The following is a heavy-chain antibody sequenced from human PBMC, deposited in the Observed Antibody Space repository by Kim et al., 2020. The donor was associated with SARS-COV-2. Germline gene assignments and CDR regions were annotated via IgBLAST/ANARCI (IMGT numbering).Heavy chain of an antibody. V-gene: IGHV3-53*01. Sequence: GGSLRLSCAASGFTVSSNYMSWVRQAPGKGLEWVSVIYSGGSTYYADSVKGRFTISRDNSKNTLYLQMNSLRAEDTAVYYCARDRVRYYDSTRTGGSYYYYGMDVWGQGTTVTVSS. CDR3: ARDRVRYYDSTRTGGSYYYYGMDV. D-gene: IGHD3-22*01. CDR2: IYSGGST. J-gene: IGHJ6*02. CDR1: GFTVSSNY.